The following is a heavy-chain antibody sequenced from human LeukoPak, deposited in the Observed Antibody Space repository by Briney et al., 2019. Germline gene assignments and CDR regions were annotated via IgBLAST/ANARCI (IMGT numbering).Heavy chain of an antibody. Sequence: GESLKISCKGSGFSLTNYWIGWVRQVPGKGLDWWGIIYPGDSDTRYSPSFQGQVTISADKSINPAHLQWTSLKASDTAMYYCARQYCGGDCYPEPDAFDIWGQGTMVTVSS. V-gene: IGHV5-51*01. J-gene: IGHJ3*02. CDR3: ARQYCGGDCYPEPDAFDI. CDR2: IYPGDSDT. CDR1: GFSLTNYW. D-gene: IGHD2-21*02.